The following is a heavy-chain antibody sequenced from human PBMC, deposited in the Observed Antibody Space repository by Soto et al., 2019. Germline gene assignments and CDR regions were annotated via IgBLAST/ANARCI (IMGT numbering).Heavy chain of an antibody. CDR2: IYYSGST. J-gene: IGHJ5*02. D-gene: IGHD3-10*01. Sequence: SETLSLTCTVSGGSISSGGYYWSWIRQHPGKGLEWIGYIYYSGSTYYNPSLKSRVTISVDTSKNQFSLRLSSVTAADTAVYYCARARDYSRGWFDPWGQGTLVTVSS. CDR3: ARARDYSRGWFDP. CDR1: GGSISSGGYY. V-gene: IGHV4-30-4*08.